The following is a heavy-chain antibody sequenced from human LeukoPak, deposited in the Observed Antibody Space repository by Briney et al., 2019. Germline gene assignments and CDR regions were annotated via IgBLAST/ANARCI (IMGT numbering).Heavy chain of an antibody. CDR2: INHSGSS. Sequence: PSETLSLTCAVYGGSFSGYYWSWIRQPPGKGLEWIGEINHSGSSNYNPSLKSRVTISGDTSKNQFSLKLSSVTAADTAVYFCARVGYSYVINDWSRTGLGAYPTKYYYHMDVWGKGTTVTVSS. J-gene: IGHJ6*03. V-gene: IGHV4-34*01. D-gene: IGHD5-18*01. CDR1: GGSFSGYY. CDR3: ARVGYSYVINDWSRTGLGAYPTKYYYHMDV.